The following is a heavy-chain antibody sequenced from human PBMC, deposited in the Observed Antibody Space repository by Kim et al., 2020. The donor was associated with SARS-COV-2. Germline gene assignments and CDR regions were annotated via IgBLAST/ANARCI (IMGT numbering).Heavy chain of an antibody. CDR1: GGSFSGYR. J-gene: IGHJ4*01. V-gene: IGHV4-34*01. CDR2: IDHSGST. Sequence: SETLSLTCAVYGGSFSGYRWSWIRQPLGKGLEWIGEIDHSGSTNYNPSLKSRVTISVDTSKNQFSLKLTYVTAADTAVYYCARAPHCGSSSCYETGFWGQGTRVTVSS. D-gene: IGHD2-2*01. CDR3: ARAPHCGSSSCYETGF.